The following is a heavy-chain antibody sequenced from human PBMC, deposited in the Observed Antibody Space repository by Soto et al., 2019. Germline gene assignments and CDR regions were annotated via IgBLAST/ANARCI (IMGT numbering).Heavy chain of an antibody. CDR2: INHSGST. D-gene: IGHD2-2*01. V-gene: IGHV4-34*01. CDR1: GGSFSGYY. CDR3: ARRGVAPAATLYYYSGMDV. J-gene: IGHJ6*02. Sequence: SETLSLTCAVYGGSFSGYYWSWIRQPPGKGLEWIGEINHSGSTNYNPSLKSRVTISVDTSKNQFSLKLSSVTAADTAVYYCARRGVAPAATLYYYSGMDVWGQGTTVTVSS.